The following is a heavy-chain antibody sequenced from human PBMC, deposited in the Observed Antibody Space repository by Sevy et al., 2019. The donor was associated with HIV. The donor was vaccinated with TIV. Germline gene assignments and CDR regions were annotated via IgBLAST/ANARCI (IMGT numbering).Heavy chain of an antibody. CDR1: GGSISSYY. D-gene: IGHD3-3*01. J-gene: IGHJ6*02. CDR3: ARGRGHDFWSGLWYYYGMDV. Sequence: SLTCTVSGGSISSYYWSWIRQPPGKGLEWIGYIYYSGSTNYNPSLKSRVTISVDTSKNQFSLKLSSVTAADTAVYYCARGRGHDFWSGLWYYYGMDVWGQGTTVTVSS. CDR2: IYYSGST. V-gene: IGHV4-59*01.